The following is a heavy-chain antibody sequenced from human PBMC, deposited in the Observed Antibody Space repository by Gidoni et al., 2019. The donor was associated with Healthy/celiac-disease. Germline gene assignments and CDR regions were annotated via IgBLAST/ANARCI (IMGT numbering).Heavy chain of an antibody. CDR1: GLTFRSYG. J-gene: IGHJ4*02. V-gene: IGHV3-33*01. Sequence: QGQLVESGGGVVQPGRSLILSCAASGLTFRSYGMHWVRQAPGKGLECVAVIWYDGSNKYYADSVKGRFTISRDNSKNTLNLQMNSLSAEEAAVYYCARGGRYSSINSSGYSDYWGQGTLVTVSS. D-gene: IGHD3-22*01. CDR3: ARGGRYSSINSSGYSDY. CDR2: IWYDGSNK.